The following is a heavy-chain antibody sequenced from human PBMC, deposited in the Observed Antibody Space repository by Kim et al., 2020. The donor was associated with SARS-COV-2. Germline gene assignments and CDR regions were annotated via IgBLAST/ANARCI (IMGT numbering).Heavy chain of an antibody. CDR3: VKDIWGYVRPFES. Sequence: GGSLRLSCAASGFTFNTCAMAWVRQTPGKGLEWVASIGGGGGTRSYADSAKGRFTISRDNSKDMLYLQLSSLRAEDTAVYHCVKDIWGYVRPFESWGQGTLCTVSS. CDR1: GFTFNTCA. D-gene: IGHD3-16*01. V-gene: IGHV3-23*01. CDR2: IGGGGGTR. J-gene: IGHJ4*02.